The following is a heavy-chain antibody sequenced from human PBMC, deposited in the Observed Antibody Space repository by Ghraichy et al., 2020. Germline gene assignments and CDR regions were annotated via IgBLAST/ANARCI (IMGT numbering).Heavy chain of an antibody. V-gene: IGHV4-4*07. CDR3: ARDQPDFWSGYFGNWFDP. CDR1: GGSISSYY. Sequence: SLTCTVSGGSISSYYWSWIRQPAGKGLEWIGRIYTSGSTNYNPSLKSRVTMSVDTSKNQFSLKLSSVTAADTAVYYCARDQPDFWSGYFGNWFDPWGQGTLVTVSS. D-gene: IGHD3-3*01. J-gene: IGHJ5*02. CDR2: IYTSGST.